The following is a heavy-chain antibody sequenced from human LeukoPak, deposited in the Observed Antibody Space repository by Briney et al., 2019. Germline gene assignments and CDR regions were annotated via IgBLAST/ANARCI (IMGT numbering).Heavy chain of an antibody. V-gene: IGHV3-74*01. J-gene: IGHJ5*02. Sequence: GGSLRLSCAASGFTFSSYWMHWVRQAPGKGLVWVSRITCDGSSTSYADSVKGRFTISRDNAKNTLYLQMNSLRAEDTAVYYCASSYGSGGDWFDPWGQGTLVTVSS. CDR3: ASSYGSGGDWFDP. CDR1: GFTFSSYW. D-gene: IGHD3-10*01. CDR2: ITCDGSST.